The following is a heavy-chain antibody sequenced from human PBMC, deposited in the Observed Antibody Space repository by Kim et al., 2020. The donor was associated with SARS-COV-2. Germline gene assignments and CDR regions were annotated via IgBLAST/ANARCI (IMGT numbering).Heavy chain of an antibody. D-gene: IGHD3-22*01. CDR3: ARVEDYYDSSGYRYGMDV. CDR2: INPNSGGT. J-gene: IGHJ6*02. V-gene: IGHV1-2*02. Sequence: ASVKVSCKASGYTFTGYYMHWVRQAPGQGLEWMGWINPNSGGTNYAQKFQGRVTMTRDTSISTAYMELSRLRSDDTAVYYCARVEDYYDSSGYRYGMDVWGQGTTVTVSS. CDR1: GYTFTGYY.